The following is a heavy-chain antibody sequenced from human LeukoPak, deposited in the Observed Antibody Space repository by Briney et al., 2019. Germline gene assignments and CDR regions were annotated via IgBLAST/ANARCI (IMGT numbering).Heavy chain of an antibody. Sequence: SETLYLTCIVSGGSIGNYYWNWIRQPPGKGLEWLGYTSYSGNTIYNPSLKSRVTISIDPLKNQLSLKVTSVTAADTAVYYCARDHGYFGMDVWGQGTTVTISS. CDR3: ARDHGYFGMDV. CDR1: GGSIGNYY. J-gene: IGHJ6*02. V-gene: IGHV4-59*01. CDR2: TSYSGNT.